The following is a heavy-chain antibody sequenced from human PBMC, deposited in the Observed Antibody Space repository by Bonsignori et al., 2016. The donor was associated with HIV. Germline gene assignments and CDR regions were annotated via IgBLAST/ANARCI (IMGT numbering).Heavy chain of an antibody. CDR2: IIPILGTA. D-gene: IGHD2-2*01. V-gene: IGHV1-69*01. CDR3: ARAWGVLGYCSGTACFQKGWFDP. J-gene: IGHJ5*02. Sequence: WVRQAPGQGLEWMGGIIPILGTAHYAQKFQGRVAITADESTTSVFMELTSLGSDDTAIYYCARAWGVLGYCSGTACFQKGWFDPWGQGTLVNRLL.